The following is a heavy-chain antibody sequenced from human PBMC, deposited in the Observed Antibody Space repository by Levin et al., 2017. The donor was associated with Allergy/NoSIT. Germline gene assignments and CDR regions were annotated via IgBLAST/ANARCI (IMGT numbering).Heavy chain of an antibody. CDR3: ATFSISGVVISSLDY. CDR2: SDPEDGKT. J-gene: IGHJ4*02. CDR1: GYTLSDLS. V-gene: IGHV1-24*01. Sequence: ASVKVSCKVSGYTLSDLSVHWVRQALGKGLEWMGGSDPEDGKTIDAQKFQGRIRMTDDTSTDTAYMELSSLTSEDTAVYYCATFSISGVVISSLDYWGQGTLVTVSS. D-gene: IGHD3-3*01.